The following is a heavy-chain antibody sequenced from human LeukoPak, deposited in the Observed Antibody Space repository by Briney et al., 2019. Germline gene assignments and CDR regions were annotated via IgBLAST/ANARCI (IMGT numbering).Heavy chain of an antibody. Sequence: PGRSLRLSCAASGFTFSTYGMHWVRQAPGRGLEWVAVISYDGSNKYYADSVKGRFTISGDNSKNTLYLQMNSLGAEDTAVYYCAKVFFSGSCYAASDYWGQGTLVTVSS. CDR3: AKVFFSGSCYAASDY. CDR1: GFTFSTYG. V-gene: IGHV3-30*18. CDR2: ISYDGSNK. D-gene: IGHD1-26*01. J-gene: IGHJ4*02.